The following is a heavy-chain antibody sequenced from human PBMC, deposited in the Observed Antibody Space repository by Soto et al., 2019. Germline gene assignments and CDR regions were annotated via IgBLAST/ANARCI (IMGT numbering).Heavy chain of an antibody. CDR2: ISSSSGYI. CDR3: ARDPPDCRDGSCYKENDY. J-gene: IGHJ4*02. D-gene: IGHD2-15*01. Sequence: GSLRLSCAASGFTFSSYSMNWVRQAPGKGLEWVSFISSSSGYIYYADSVKGRFTISRDNVKNSLYLQMNSLRAEDTAVYYCARDPPDCRDGSCYKENDYWGQGTLVTVSS. CDR1: GFTFSSYS. V-gene: IGHV3-21*01.